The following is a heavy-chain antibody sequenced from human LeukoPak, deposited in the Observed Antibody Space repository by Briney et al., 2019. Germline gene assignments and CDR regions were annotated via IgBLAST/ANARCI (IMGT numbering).Heavy chain of an antibody. CDR3: AREGLGAPTSAGDAFDV. Sequence: PGGSLRLSCAASGLTFSSYAMHWVRQAPGKGLEWVAVISYDGSNKYYADSVKGRFTISRDNSKNTLYLQMNSLRAEDTAVYYCAREGLGAPTSAGDAFDVWGQGTMVTVSS. D-gene: IGHD3-16*01. J-gene: IGHJ3*01. CDR2: ISYDGSNK. CDR1: GLTFSSYA. V-gene: IGHV3-30-3*01.